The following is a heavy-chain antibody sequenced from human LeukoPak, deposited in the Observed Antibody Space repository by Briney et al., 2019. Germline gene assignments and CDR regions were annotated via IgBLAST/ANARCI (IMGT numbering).Heavy chain of an antibody. D-gene: IGHD6-13*01. CDR3: ARTSSSWPRYAFDL. CDR2: IYSRGRT. V-gene: IGHV3-53*01. Sequence: GGSLRLSCAASGFTFSSYGMHWVRQAPGKGLEWVSVIYSRGRTYYADSVKGRFTISRDSSKNMLYLQMNSLRAEDTAVYYCARTSSSWPRYAFDLWGQGTMVTVYS. J-gene: IGHJ3*01. CDR1: GFTFSSYG.